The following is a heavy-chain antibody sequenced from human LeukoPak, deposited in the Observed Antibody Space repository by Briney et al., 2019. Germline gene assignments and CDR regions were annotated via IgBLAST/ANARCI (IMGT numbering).Heavy chain of an antibody. CDR2: INHSGST. J-gene: IGHJ2*01. D-gene: IGHD6-19*01. CDR1: GGSFSGYY. Sequence: SETLSLTCAVYGGSFSGYYWSWIRQPPGKGLEWIGEINHSGSTNYNPSLKSRVTISVDTSKNQFSLKLSSVTAADTAVYYCAKDHSSGWYGAHWYFDLWGRGTLVTVSS. CDR3: AKDHSSGWYGAHWYFDL. V-gene: IGHV4-34*01.